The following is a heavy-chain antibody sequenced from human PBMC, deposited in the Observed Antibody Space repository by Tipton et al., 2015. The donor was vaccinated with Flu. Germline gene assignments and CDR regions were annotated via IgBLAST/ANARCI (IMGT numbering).Heavy chain of an antibody. CDR1: GFTFSSYG. D-gene: IGHD2-15*01. J-gene: IGHJ3*02. Sequence: SLRLSCAASGFTFSSYGMHWVRQAPGKGLEWVAVIWYDGSNKYYADSVKGRFTISRDNSKNTLYLQMNSLRAEDTAVYYCAREVYCSGGSCYRAFDIWGQGKIVTVSS. CDR3: AREVYCSGGSCYRAFDI. V-gene: IGHV3-33*01. CDR2: IWYDGSNK.